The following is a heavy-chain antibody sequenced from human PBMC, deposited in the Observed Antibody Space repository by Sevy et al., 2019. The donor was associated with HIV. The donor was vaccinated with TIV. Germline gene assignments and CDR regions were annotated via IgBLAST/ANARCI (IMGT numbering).Heavy chain of an antibody. CDR3: ARDPLSDNFGVVQEVNWFDP. D-gene: IGHD3-3*01. CDR1: GFTFSSYW. Sequence: GGSLRLSYAASGFTFSSYWMHWVRQAPGKGLVWVSRINSDGSSTSYADSVKGRFTISRDNAKNTLYLQMNSLRAEDTAVYYCARDPLSDNFGVVQEVNWFDPWGQGTLVTVSS. CDR2: INSDGSST. J-gene: IGHJ5*02. V-gene: IGHV3-74*01.